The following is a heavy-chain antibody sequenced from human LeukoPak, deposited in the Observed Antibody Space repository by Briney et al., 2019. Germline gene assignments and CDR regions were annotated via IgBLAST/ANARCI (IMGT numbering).Heavy chain of an antibody. CDR2: ISVTGNT. J-gene: IGHJ6*03. CDR3: ARTTTWAYYYYMDV. D-gene: IGHD2/OR15-2a*01. V-gene: IGHV3-69-1*01. CDR1: GFTLSNYA. Sequence: PGGSLRLSCNASGFTLSNYAMTWVRQGPRKGLEWVSAISVTGNTYHADSVKGRFTISRDNAKNSLYLQMNSLRAEDTAVYYCARTTTWAYYYYMDVWGKGTTVTVSS.